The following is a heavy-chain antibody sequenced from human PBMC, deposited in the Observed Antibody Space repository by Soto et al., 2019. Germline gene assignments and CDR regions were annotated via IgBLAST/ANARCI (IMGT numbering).Heavy chain of an antibody. CDR3: AKVSSSWYAGFFDL. V-gene: IGHV3-30*18. Sequence: PGGSLRLSCAASGFTFSYYAMHWVRQAPGKGLEWVAVISYDGSERYYADSVKGRFTISRDNSMNTLYLQMKTLRAEDTAVYYCAKVSSSWYAGFFDLWGQGTLVTVS. CDR2: ISYDGSER. CDR1: GFTFSYYA. D-gene: IGHD6-13*01. J-gene: IGHJ4*02.